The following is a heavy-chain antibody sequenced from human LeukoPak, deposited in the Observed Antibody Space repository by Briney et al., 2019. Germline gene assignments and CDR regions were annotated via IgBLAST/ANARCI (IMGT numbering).Heavy chain of an antibody. J-gene: IGHJ4*02. D-gene: IGHD3-10*01. CDR1: GFTFSSYS. CDR3: AREGTAIDY. V-gene: IGHV3-30*03. CDR2: ISYDGSNK. Sequence: GGSLRLSCAASGFTFSSYSMNWVRQAPGKGLEWVAVISYDGSNKYYADSVKGRFTISRDNSKNTLYLQMNSLRAEDTAVYYCAREGTAIDYWGQGTLVTVSS.